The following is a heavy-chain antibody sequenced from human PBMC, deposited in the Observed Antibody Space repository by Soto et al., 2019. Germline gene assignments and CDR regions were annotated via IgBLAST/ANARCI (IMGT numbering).Heavy chain of an antibody. V-gene: IGHV6-1*01. D-gene: IGHD6-6*01. CDR2: TYYRSKWYN. CDR1: GDSVSSNSAA. J-gene: IGHJ4*02. CDR3: ARDPALLPYIAARQGGFDC. Sequence: QVQLQQSGPGLVKPSQTLSLTCAISGDSVSSNSAAWNWIRQSPSRGLEWLGRTYYRSKWYNDYAVSVKSRITINPDTSKNQFSLQLNSVTPEDTAVYYCARDPALLPYIAARQGGFDCWGQGTLVTVSS.